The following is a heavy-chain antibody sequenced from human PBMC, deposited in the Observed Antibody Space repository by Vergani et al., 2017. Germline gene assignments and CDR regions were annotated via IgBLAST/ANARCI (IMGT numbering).Heavy chain of an antibody. V-gene: IGHV3-9*01. CDR2: ISWNSGSI. J-gene: IGHJ4*02. Sequence: EVQLVESGGGLVQPGRSLRLSCAASGFTFDDYAMHWVRQAPGKGLEWVSGISWNSGSIGYADSVKGRFTISRDNAKNSLYLQMNSLRAEDTALYYCAKVPLYCSGGSCYSIWGQGTLVTVSS. CDR3: AKVPLYCSGGSCYSI. CDR1: GFTFDDYA. D-gene: IGHD2-15*01.